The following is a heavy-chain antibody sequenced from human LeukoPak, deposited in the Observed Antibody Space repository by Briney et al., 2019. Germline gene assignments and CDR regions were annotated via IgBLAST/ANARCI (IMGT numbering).Heavy chain of an antibody. Sequence: GGSLKISFKGSGCSFTSYWIGWVRQMPGKGLEGMGIIYPGDSDTRYSPSFQGQVTISADKSISTAYLQWSSLKASDTAMYYCARLTTVTTNFDYWGQGTLVTVSS. CDR1: GCSFTSYW. D-gene: IGHD4-11*01. CDR2: IYPGDSDT. V-gene: IGHV5-51*01. CDR3: ARLTTVTTNFDY. J-gene: IGHJ4*02.